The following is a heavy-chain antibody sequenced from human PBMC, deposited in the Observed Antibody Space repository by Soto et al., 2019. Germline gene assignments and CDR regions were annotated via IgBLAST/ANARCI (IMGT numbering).Heavy chain of an antibody. J-gene: IGHJ6*02. D-gene: IGHD2-15*01. V-gene: IGHV4-31*03. Sequence: PSETLSLTCTVSGGSISSGGYYWSWIRQHPGKGLEWIGYIYYSGSTYYNPSPKSRVTISVDTSKNQFSLKLSSVTAADTAVYYCARGGEREVVHGLDVWGQGTTVTVSS. CDR3: ARGGEREVVHGLDV. CDR2: IYYSGST. CDR1: GGSISSGGYY.